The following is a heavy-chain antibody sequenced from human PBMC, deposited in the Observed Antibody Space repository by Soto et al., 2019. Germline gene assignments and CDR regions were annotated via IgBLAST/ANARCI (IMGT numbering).Heavy chain of an antibody. CDR1: GFTFSTYG. V-gene: IGHV3-30*18. J-gene: IGHJ6*02. CDR2: ISYDGTNK. CDR3: AKDLQSYGDYDYYCYGMDV. D-gene: IGHD4-17*01. Sequence: QVQLVESGGGEVQPGRSLTISCAASGFTFSTYGMHWVRQTPGKGLEWVAVISYDGTNKVYSDSVKGRFTISRDNFKNPLTLQMNSRRADDTAVYSCAKDLQSYGDYDYYCYGMDVWGLGTRVTVSS.